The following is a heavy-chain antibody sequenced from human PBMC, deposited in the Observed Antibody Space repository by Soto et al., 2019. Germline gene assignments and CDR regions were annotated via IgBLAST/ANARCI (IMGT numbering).Heavy chain of an antibody. V-gene: IGHV4-39*01. CDR3: ARHGRKTKIVILRHYAMDF. D-gene: IGHD3-22*01. Sequence: SETLSLTCSVSSGSISSNSYLWGWIRQPPGKGLEWIGAILYSGDTYYSPSLKSRVTMSVDTAKNQFPLKLNSVTAADTAVYYWARHGRKTKIVILRHYAMDFWGQGTAVTVSS. CDR2: ILYSGDT. J-gene: IGHJ6*02. CDR1: SGSISSNSYL.